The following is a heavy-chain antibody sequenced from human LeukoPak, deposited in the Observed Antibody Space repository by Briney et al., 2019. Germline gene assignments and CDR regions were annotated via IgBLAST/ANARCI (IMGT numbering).Heavy chain of an antibody. D-gene: IGHD5-24*01. V-gene: IGHV3-74*01. CDR3: AKSGYNRFDY. CDR1: GFTFSSYW. Sequence: GGSLRLSCAASGFTFSSYWMHWVRQAPGKGLVWVSRINSDESSTRYADSVKGRFTISRDNSKNTLYLQMNSLRAEDTAVYYCAKSGYNRFDYWGQGTLVTVSS. J-gene: IGHJ4*02. CDR2: INSDESST.